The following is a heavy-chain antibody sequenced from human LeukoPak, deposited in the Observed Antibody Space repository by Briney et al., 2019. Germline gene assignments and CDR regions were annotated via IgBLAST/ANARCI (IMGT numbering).Heavy chain of an antibody. J-gene: IGHJ3*02. Sequence: SETLSLTCTVSGDSINNNNYYWGWIRQPPGKGLEWIGDIYYNGRTYYSPSLKSRGTISVDTSNNQFSLKLSSVTAADTAVYYCARITDRTIFGEIMHGFDIWGQGTPVTVSS. CDR1: GDSINNNNYY. CDR2: IYYNGRT. V-gene: IGHV4-39*01. CDR3: ARITDRTIFGEIMHGFDI. D-gene: IGHD3-3*01.